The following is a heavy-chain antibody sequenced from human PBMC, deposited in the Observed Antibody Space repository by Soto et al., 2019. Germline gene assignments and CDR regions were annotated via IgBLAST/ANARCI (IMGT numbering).Heavy chain of an antibody. V-gene: IGHV3-23*01. CDR1: GLTFGSRA. Sequence: GGSLRLSCVASGLTFGSRAMSWVRQAPGEGLQWVATIADNGGDAKYADSVRGRFVISRDNSKKTLYLQMTSFTAEDSAMYFCARGSTASYPGSRIFDFWGQGTLVTVSS. D-gene: IGHD3-10*01. CDR2: IADNGGDA. J-gene: IGHJ4*02. CDR3: ARGSTASYPGSRIFDF.